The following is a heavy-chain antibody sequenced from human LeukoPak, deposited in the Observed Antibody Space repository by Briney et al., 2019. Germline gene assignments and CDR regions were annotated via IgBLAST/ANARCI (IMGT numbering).Heavy chain of an antibody. J-gene: IGHJ4*02. D-gene: IGHD5/OR15-5a*01. Sequence: GGSLRLSCAGSGFVFSDFYINWIRHSPGKGLEWLAYISPDGSYTTYGDSVKGRFVISRDNAKNSVSLQMNSLRVEDTAVYFCANDQVSSVFDYWGQGARVTVS. CDR3: ANDQVSSVFDY. CDR2: ISPDGSYT. CDR1: GFVFSDFY. V-gene: IGHV3-11*03.